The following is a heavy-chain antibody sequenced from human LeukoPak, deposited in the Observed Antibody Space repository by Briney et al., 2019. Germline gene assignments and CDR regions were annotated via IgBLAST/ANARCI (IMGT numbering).Heavy chain of an antibody. J-gene: IGHJ3*02. CDR2: IYTSVST. D-gene: IGHD5-18*01. CDR3: ARVGDGYDAFDI. CDR1: GGSISSYY. Sequence: PSETLSLTCTVPGGSISSYYWSCIRQPAGKGLEWIGRIYTSVSTNYNPSLKSRVTMSVDTTKNQFSLKLSSVTAADTAVYYCARVGDGYDAFDIWGQGAMVTVSS. V-gene: IGHV4-4*07.